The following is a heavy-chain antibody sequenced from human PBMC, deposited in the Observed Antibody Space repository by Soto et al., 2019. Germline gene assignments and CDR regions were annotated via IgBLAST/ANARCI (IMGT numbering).Heavy chain of an antibody. V-gene: IGHV1-8*02. CDR2: MNPNSGNT. CDR3: ARGAYSGSMDV. Sequence: GSSVKVSCKASCYTFTSYGINLLRQATGQGLEWMGWMNPNSGNTGYAQKFQGRVTMTRNTSISTAYMELSSLRSEDTAVYYCARGAYSGSMDVWGQGTTVTVSS. J-gene: IGHJ6*02. D-gene: IGHD1-26*01. CDR1: CYTFTSYG.